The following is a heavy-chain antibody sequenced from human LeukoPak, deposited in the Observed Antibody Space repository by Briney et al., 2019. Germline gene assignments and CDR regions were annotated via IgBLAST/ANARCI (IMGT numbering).Heavy chain of an antibody. CDR2: ISYDGSNK. J-gene: IGHJ4*02. V-gene: IGHV3-30-3*01. CDR3: ASNAVPAY. Sequence: QTGGSLRLSCAASGFTFSSYAMHWVRQAPGKGLEWVAVISYDGSNKYYADSVKGRFTISRDNSKNTLYLQMNSLRAEDTAVYYCASNAVPAYWGQGTLVTVSS. CDR1: GFTFSSYA.